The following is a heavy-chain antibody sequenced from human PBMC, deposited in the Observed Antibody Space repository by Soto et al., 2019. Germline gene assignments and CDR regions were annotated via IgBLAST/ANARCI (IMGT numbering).Heavy chain of an antibody. CDR1: GGSISSSSYY. Sequence: SETLSLTCTVSGGSISSSSYYWGWIRQPPGKGLEWIGRIYYSGSTYYNPSLKSRVTISVDTSKNQFSLKLSSVTAADTSVHYSARHKVMVRHGMDVWGQGTTVTVSS. V-gene: IGHV4-39*01. CDR3: ARHKVMVRHGMDV. D-gene: IGHD3-10*01. J-gene: IGHJ6*02. CDR2: IYYSGST.